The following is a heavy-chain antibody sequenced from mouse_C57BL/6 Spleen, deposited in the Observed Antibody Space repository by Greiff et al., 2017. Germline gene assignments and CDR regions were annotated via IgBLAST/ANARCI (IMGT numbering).Heavy chain of an antibody. CDR2: IYPGSGNT. CDR1: GYTFTDYY. CDR3: ARMPYYDGYYESYYAMDY. J-gene: IGHJ4*01. V-gene: IGHV1-84*01. Sequence: QVQLQQSGPELVKPGASVKISCKASGYTFTDYYINWVKQRPGQGLEWIGWIYPGSGNTKYNEKFKGKATLTVDTSSSTAYMQLSSLTSEDSAVYFCARMPYYDGYYESYYAMDYWGQGTSVTVSS. D-gene: IGHD2-3*01.